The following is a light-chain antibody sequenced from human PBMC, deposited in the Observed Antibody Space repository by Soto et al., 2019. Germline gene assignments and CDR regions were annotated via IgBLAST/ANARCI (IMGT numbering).Light chain of an antibody. Sequence: EIVSTQSPGTLSLSPGERATLSCRASQSVSRSYFAWYQQKRGQAPRLLLYGASTRATGIPDRFSGSGSGTDFTLTISSLEPEELAVYDCQQYGSSTLTVGGGTKGETK. CDR3: QQYGSSTLT. J-gene: IGKJ4*01. CDR2: GAS. V-gene: IGKV3-20*01. CDR1: QSVSRSY.